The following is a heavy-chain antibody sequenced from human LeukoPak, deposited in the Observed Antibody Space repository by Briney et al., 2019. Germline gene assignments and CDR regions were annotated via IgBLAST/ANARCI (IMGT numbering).Heavy chain of an antibody. V-gene: IGHV3-30*02. J-gene: IGHJ4*02. Sequence: GGSLRLSCAASGFTFGDYCMHWVRQAPGKGLEWVTFIQYDGSNKYYADSVKGRFTISRDNSKNTVYLQMNSLRSDDTDVYYCASSYGSSADVVGYWGQGTLVTVSS. D-gene: IGHD6-25*01. CDR2: IQYDGSNK. CDR3: ASSYGSSADVVGY. CDR1: GFTFGDYC.